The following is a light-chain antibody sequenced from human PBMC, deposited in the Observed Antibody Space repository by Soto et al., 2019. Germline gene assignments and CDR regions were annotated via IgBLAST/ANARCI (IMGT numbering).Light chain of an antibody. CDR1: QSVSNNY. CDR3: QQYNNWPPAWT. V-gene: IGKV3-20*01. CDR2: GAS. J-gene: IGKJ1*01. Sequence: EIVLTQSPGTLSLSPGERATLSCRASQSVSNNYLAWYQQKPGQAPRLLIYGASNRATGIPDRFSGSGSGTDFTLTISSLQSDDFAVYYCQQYNNWPPAWTFGQGTKVDIK.